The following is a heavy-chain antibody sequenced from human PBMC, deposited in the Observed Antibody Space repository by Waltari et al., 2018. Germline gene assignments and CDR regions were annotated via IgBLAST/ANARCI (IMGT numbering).Heavy chain of an antibody. Sequence: QVQLVQSAGGVVRPGASLRLSCVGSNFTFVSSGFHWVRQRPGRGLEWVAVTSFDGTSKFYSDSVNGRFSISRDNSKNSLYLFMTNLRPDDTAVYYCARDQADFWTARGAFDYWGQGSLVTVSS. D-gene: IGHD3-3*01. V-gene: IGHV3-30*01. CDR1: NFTFVSSG. CDR3: ARDQADFWTARGAFDY. J-gene: IGHJ4*02. CDR2: TSFDGTSK.